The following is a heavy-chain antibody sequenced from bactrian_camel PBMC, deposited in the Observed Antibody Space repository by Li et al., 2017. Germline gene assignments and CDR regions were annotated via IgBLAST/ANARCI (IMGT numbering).Heavy chain of an antibody. CDR3: AQNNELGFTTH. J-gene: IGHJ4*01. CDR2: ITSDESTT. D-gene: IGHD5*01. CDR1: GFTFSDYD. V-gene: IGHV3S40*01. Sequence: DVQLVESGGGLVQPGGSLRLSCLASGFTFSDYDWNWVRQGPGKGLEWVSCITSDESTTYYADSVKGRFTVSRDNAKNTLYLEMNSLKSEDTAVYYCAQNNELGFTTHWGQGTQVTVS.